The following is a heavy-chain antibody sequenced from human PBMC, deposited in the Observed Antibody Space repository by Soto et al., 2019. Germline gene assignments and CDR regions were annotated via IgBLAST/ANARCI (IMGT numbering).Heavy chain of an antibody. J-gene: IGHJ4*02. V-gene: IGHV3-53*04. Sequence: EVQLVESGGGLVQPGGSLRLSCAASGFTVSSNYMSWVRQAPGKGLEWVSGIYSGGSTYYADSVKGRFTISRHNSKNTLYLQMNSLRAEDTAVYYCARGAAYCSSTSCAFDYWGQGTLVTVSS. CDR3: ARGAAYCSSTSCAFDY. CDR1: GFTVSSNY. D-gene: IGHD2-2*01. CDR2: IYSGGST.